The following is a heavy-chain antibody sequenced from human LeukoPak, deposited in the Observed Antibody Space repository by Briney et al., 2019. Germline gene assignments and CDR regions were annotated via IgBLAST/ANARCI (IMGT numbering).Heavy chain of an antibody. J-gene: IGHJ4*02. Sequence: PGGSLRLSCAASGFTFSNYGMSWVRQAPGKGLEWVSSIGSSGRTTYYADSVRGRFTISRDNAKNSLYLQMNSLRAEDTAVYYCTRGEVAVAGLAIPYYFDYWGQGTLVTVSS. D-gene: IGHD6-19*01. CDR1: GFTFSNYG. V-gene: IGHV3-21*01. CDR3: TRGEVAVAGLAIPYYFDY. CDR2: IGSSGRTT.